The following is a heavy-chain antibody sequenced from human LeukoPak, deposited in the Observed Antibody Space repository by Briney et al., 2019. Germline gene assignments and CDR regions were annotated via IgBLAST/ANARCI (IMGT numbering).Heavy chain of an antibody. CDR3: ARDGTGDFDY. J-gene: IGHJ4*02. CDR1: GYTFTSYY. Sequence: ASVTVSCKASGYTFTSYYMHWVRQAPGQGLEWMGIINPSVGGTSYAQKFQGRVTMTRDTSTSTVYMDLSSLRSEDTAVYYCARDGTGDFDYWGQGTLVTVSS. CDR2: INPSVGGT. V-gene: IGHV1-46*01. D-gene: IGHD3-10*01.